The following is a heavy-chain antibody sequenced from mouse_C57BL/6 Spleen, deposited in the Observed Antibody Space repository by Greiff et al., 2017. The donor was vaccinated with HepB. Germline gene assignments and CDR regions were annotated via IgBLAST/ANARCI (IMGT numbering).Heavy chain of an antibody. V-gene: IGHV1-50*01. J-gene: IGHJ4*01. CDR2: IDPSDSYT. Sequence: QVQLKQPGAELVKPGASVKLSCKASGYTFTSYWMQWVKQRPGQGLEWIGEIDPSDSYTNYNQKFKGKATLTVDTSSSTAYMQLSSLTSEDSAVYYCARGTAQSYAMDYWGQGTSVTVSS. CDR3: ARGTAQSYAMDY. CDR1: GYTFTSYW. D-gene: IGHD3-2*02.